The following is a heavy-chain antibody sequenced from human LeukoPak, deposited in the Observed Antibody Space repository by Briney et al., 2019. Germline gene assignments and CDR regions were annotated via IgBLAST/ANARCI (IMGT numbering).Heavy chain of an antibody. CDR1: GGSITSYY. J-gene: IGHJ4*02. CDR2: IYNSGST. Sequence: PSETLSLTCTVSGGSITSYYWSWIRQPPGKGLEWIGYIYNSGSTNYNPSLKSRVTISVDTSKNQFSLKLSSVTAADTAVYYCARLYSSSLGRVFDYWGQGNLVTVSS. D-gene: IGHD4-11*01. CDR3: ARLYSSSLGRVFDY. V-gene: IGHV4-59*01.